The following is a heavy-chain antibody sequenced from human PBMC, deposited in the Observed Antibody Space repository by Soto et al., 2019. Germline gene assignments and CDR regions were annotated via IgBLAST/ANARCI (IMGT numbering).Heavy chain of an antibody. CDR1: GGSISSSNW. J-gene: IGHJ4*02. Sequence: NPSETLSLTCAVSGGSISSSNWWSWVRQPPGKGLEWIGEIYHSGSTNYNPSLKSRVTISVDKSKNQFSLKLSSVTAADTAVYYCARDSRGYSGYPQYDYWGQGTLVTVSS. CDR3: ARDSRGYSGYPQYDY. CDR2: IYHSGST. V-gene: IGHV4-4*02. D-gene: IGHD5-12*01.